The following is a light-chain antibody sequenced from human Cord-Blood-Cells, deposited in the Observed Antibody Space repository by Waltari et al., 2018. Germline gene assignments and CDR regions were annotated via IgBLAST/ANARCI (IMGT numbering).Light chain of an antibody. CDR2: EGS. J-gene: IGLJ3*02. CDR1: SSDVGSYNL. Sequence: QSALTQPASVSGSPGQPFTISCTGTSSDVGSYNLVSWYQQPPGKAPKLMIYEGSKRPSGVSNRFSGSKSGNTASLTISGLQAEDEADYYCCSYAGSSTWVFGGGTKLTVL. CDR3: CSYAGSSTWV. V-gene: IGLV2-23*01.